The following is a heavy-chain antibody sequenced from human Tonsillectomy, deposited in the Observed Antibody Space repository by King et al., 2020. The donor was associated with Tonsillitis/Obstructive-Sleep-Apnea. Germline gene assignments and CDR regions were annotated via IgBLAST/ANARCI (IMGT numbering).Heavy chain of an antibody. CDR2: ISWNSGDI. J-gene: IGHJ4*02. D-gene: IGHD3-22*01. CDR3: AKAHGSSSYLSLDY. CDR1: GFTFDDFA. V-gene: IGHV3-9*01. Sequence: VQLVESGGGLVQPGRSLRLSCAASGFTFDDFAMHWVRQAPGKGLEWVSGISWNSGDIGYADSVKGRFTISGDNAKNSLYLQMNSLRAEDTALYYCAKAHGSSSYLSLDYWGQGTLVTVSS.